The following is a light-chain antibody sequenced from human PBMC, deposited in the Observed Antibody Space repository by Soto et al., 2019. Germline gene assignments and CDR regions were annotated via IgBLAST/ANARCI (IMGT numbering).Light chain of an antibody. CDR1: QSVSSY. CDR3: QQCITSPGT. CDR2: DAS. Sequence: EIVLTQSPATLSLSPGEGATLSCRASQSVSSYLAWYQQKPGQAPRLLIYDASNRATGIPARFIGSGSGTDFTLAISILEPEDFAVYSCQQCITSPGTFVQGATMEIK. V-gene: IGKV3-11*01. J-gene: IGKJ1*01.